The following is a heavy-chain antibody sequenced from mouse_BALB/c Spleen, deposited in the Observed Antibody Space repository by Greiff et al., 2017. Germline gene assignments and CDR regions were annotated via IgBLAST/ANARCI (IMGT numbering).Heavy chain of an antibody. D-gene: IGHD2-4*01. Sequence: VQLKESGGDLVKPGGSLKLSCAASGFTFSSYGMSWVRQTPDKRLDWVATISSGGSYTYYPDSVKGRFTISRDNAKNTLYLQMSSLKSEDTAMYYCARRDYDYDYYAMDYWGQGTSVTVSS. V-gene: IGHV5-6*01. CDR2: ISSGGSYT. CDR3: ARRDYDYDYYAMDY. CDR1: GFTFSSYG. J-gene: IGHJ4*01.